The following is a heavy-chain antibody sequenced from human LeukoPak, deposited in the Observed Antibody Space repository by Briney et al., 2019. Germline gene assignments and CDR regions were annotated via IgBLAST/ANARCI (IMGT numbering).Heavy chain of an antibody. J-gene: IGHJ4*02. CDR1: GFTFSSYS. CDR3: ARPTLTWGSGPDY. CDR2: ISSSSSYI. V-gene: IGHV3-21*01. Sequence: TGGSLRLSCAASGFTFSSYSMNWVRQAPGKVLEWVSSISSSSSYIYYADSVKGRFTISRDNAKNSLYLQMNSLRAEDTAVYYCARPTLTWGSGPDYWGQGTLVTVSS. D-gene: IGHD7-27*01.